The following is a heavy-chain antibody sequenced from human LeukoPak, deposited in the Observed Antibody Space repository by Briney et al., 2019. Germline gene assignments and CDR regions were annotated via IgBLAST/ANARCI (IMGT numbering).Heavy chain of an antibody. Sequence: GGSLRLSCAASGFTFDDYAMHWVRQAPGKGLEWVSLISGDGENSYYAQSVKGRFTISRDNSKNSLYLQMNRLTIEDTAIYYCAKDSNGAGSYIDYWGQGNLVTVSS. CDR2: ISGDGENS. CDR1: GFTFDDYA. D-gene: IGHD3-10*01. V-gene: IGHV3-43*02. CDR3: AKDSNGAGSYIDY. J-gene: IGHJ4*02.